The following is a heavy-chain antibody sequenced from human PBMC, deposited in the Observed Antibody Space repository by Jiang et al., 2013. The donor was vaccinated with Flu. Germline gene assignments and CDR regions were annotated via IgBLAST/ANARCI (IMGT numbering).Heavy chain of an antibody. CDR1: GYTFTGYY. CDR2: INPNSGGT. D-gene: IGHD6-19*01. CDR3: ARRGPGYSSGWHAEDFDY. J-gene: IGHJ4*02. V-gene: IGHV1-2*06. Sequence: SGAEVKKPGASVKVSCKASGYTFTGYYMHWVRQAPGQGLEWMGRINPNSGGTNYAQKFQGRVTMTRDTSISTAYMELSRLRSDDTAVYYCARRGPGYSSGWHAEDFDYWGQGTLVTVSS.